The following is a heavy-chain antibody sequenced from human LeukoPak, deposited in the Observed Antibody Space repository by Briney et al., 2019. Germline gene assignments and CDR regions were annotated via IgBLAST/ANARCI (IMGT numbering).Heavy chain of an antibody. CDR2: ISASGGSA. CDR1: GFTFTSYA. D-gene: IGHD3-16*01. J-gene: IGHJ4*02. Sequence: GGSLRLSCAASGFTFTSYAMIWVRQTPGKGLEWVSAISASGGSAYYADSVKGRFTISRENSKNTLYLQMNSLRAEDTAVYYCAKDYSYDSPLPPYSDYWGRGTVVSVSS. CDR3: AKDYSYDSPLPPYSDY. V-gene: IGHV3-23*01.